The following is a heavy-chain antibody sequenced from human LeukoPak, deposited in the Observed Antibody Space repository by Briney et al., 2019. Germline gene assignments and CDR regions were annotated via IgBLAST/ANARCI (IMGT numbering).Heavy chain of an antibody. Sequence: GASVKVSYKASGYTFTSYGISWVRQAPGQGLEWMGWISAYNGNTNYAKKLQGRVTMTTDKPTSTAYMELRSLRSDDTAVYYRARSLPEIDYWGQGTLVTVSS. CDR1: GYTFTSYG. D-gene: IGHD3-16*01. V-gene: IGHV1-18*01. J-gene: IGHJ4*02. CDR2: ISAYNGNT. CDR3: ARSLPEIDY.